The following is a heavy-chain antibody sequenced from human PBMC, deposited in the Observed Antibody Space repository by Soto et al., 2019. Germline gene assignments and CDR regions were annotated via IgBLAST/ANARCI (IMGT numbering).Heavy chain of an antibody. CDR2: ISRSGDIT. Sequence: EVQLLESGGALAQPGGSLRLSCAASGSTFSAFCMNWVRQAPGKGLEWVSAISRSGDITYYAESVKGRFTISRDNSKNTLYVEMNSLTGDDTAVYYCAKGGFWVHYGMDVWGQGTTVIVSS. V-gene: IGHV3-23*01. J-gene: IGHJ6*02. D-gene: IGHD2-15*01. CDR3: AKGGFWVHYGMDV. CDR1: GSTFSAFC.